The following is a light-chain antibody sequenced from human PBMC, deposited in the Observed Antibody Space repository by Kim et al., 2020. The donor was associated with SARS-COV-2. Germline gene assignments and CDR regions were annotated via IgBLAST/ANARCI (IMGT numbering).Light chain of an antibody. CDR3: CSYAGSNTWV. Sequence: QSVTISCTGTRSDVANYNYVSWYQQHPGKAPKLMVYGVTKRPSGVPDRFSGSKSGYTASLTISGLQAEDEADYYCCSYAGSNTWVFGGGTKLTVL. CDR1: RSDVANYNY. V-gene: IGLV2-11*01. CDR2: GVT. J-gene: IGLJ3*02.